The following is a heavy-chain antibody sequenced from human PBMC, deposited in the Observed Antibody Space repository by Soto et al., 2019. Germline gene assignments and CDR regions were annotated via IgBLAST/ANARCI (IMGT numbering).Heavy chain of an antibody. CDR3: AKESVGVAAAGSDEYFQH. CDR2: ISGSGGST. J-gene: IGHJ1*01. V-gene: IGHV3-23*01. D-gene: IGHD6-13*01. Sequence: GSLRLSCAASGFTFSSYAMSWVRQAPGKGLEWVSAISGSGGSTYYADSVKGRFTISRDNSKNTLYLQMNSLRAEDTAVYYCAKESVGVAAAGSDEYFQHWGQGTLVTVSS. CDR1: GFTFSSYA.